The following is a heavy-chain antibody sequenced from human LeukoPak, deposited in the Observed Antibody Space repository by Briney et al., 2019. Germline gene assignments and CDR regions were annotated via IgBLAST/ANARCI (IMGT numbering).Heavy chain of an antibody. CDR2: MNPNSGNT. D-gene: IGHD1-14*01. V-gene: IGHV1-8*01. Sequence: WASVKVSCKASGYTFTSYDINWVRQATGQGLEWMGWMNPNSGNTGYAQKFQGRVIMTRNTSISTAYMELSSLRSEDTAVYYCASQGPGPGAFDIWGQGTMVTVSS. J-gene: IGHJ3*02. CDR1: GYTFTSYD. CDR3: ASQGPGPGAFDI.